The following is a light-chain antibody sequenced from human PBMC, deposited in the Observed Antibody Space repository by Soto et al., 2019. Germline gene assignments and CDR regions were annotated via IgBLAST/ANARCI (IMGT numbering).Light chain of an antibody. CDR3: SSYTSNIAYKYV. CDR2: DVS. J-gene: IGLJ1*01. V-gene: IGLV2-14*01. CDR1: SSDIGGYDY. Sequence: QSVLTQPASVSGSPGQSITISCTGTSSDIGGYDYVSWYQQNPSKAPKLIIYDVSNRPSGVSNRFSGSKSANTASLTISGLQAEDEADYYCSSYTSNIAYKYVFVTGTKVTVL.